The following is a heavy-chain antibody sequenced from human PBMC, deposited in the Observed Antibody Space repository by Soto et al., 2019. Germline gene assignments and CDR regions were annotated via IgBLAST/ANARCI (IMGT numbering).Heavy chain of an antibody. J-gene: IGHJ4*02. CDR3: EVTSGY. Sequence: QVQVVQSKAEVKKPGASVKVSCKTSGYTFTDYDINWVRQATGQGLEWMGWVSPDFGNAGYAQQFQGRVTMTTNTSTSTGYMELTSLTSDDTAVYYCEVTSGYWGQGTMVTVSS. CDR2: VSPDFGNA. D-gene: IGHD2-21*02. CDR1: GYTFTDYD. V-gene: IGHV1-8*01.